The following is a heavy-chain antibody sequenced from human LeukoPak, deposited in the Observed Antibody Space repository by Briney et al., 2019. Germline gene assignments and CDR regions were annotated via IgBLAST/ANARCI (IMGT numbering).Heavy chain of an antibody. CDR3: ARGGVAVAAIDY. Sequence: SETLSLTCTVSGGSISSSIYYWGWIRQPPGKGLEWIGIIYYSGSTYYNPSLKSRVTISVDTSKNQFSLKLSSVTAADTAVYYCARGGVAVAAIDYWGQGTLVTVSS. V-gene: IGHV4-39*01. CDR1: GGSISSSIYY. D-gene: IGHD6-19*01. CDR2: IYYSGST. J-gene: IGHJ4*02.